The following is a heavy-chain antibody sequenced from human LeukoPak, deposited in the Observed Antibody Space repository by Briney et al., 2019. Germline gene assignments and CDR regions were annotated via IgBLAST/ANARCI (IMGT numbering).Heavy chain of an antibody. Sequence: GGSLRLSCAASGFTVSSNYMTWVRQAPGKGLGWVSGIYSGGSTYYADSVKGRFTNSRDNSKNTLYLQMNSLRAEDTAVYYCATSASRHCSSTSCYYYYGMDVWGQGTTVTVSS. CDR1: GFTVSSNY. J-gene: IGHJ6*02. V-gene: IGHV3-66*01. CDR3: ATSASRHCSSTSCYYYYGMDV. D-gene: IGHD2-2*01. CDR2: IYSGGST.